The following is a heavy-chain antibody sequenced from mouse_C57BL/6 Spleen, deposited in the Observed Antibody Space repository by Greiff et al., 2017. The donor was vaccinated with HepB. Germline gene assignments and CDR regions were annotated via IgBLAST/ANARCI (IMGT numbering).Heavy chain of an antibody. D-gene: IGHD2-12*01. Sequence: QVQLQQPGAELVKPGASVKLSCTASGYTFTSYWMQWVKQRPGQGLEWIGEIDPSDSYTNYNQKFKGKATLTVDTSSSTAYMQLSSLTSEDSAVYYCARLPRIRRDYAMDYWGQGTSVTVSA. V-gene: IGHV1-50*01. CDR1: GYTFTSYW. J-gene: IGHJ4*01. CDR2: IDPSDSYT. CDR3: ARLPRIRRDYAMDY.